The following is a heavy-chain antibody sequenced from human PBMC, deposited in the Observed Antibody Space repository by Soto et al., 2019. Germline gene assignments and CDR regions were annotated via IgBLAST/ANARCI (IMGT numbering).Heavy chain of an antibody. V-gene: IGHV4-30-4*01. CDR1: GGSISSGDYY. CDR3: ARVRGRIQLWFLDY. D-gene: IGHD5-18*01. Sequence: KASETLSLTCTVSGGSISSGDYYWSWIRQPPGKGLEWIGYIYYSGSTYYNPSLKSRVTISVDTSKNQFSLKLSSVTAADTAVYYCARVRGRIQLWFLDYWGQGTLVTVSS. J-gene: IGHJ4*02. CDR2: IYYSGST.